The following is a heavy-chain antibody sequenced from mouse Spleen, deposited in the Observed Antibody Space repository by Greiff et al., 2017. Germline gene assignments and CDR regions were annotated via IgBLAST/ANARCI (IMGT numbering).Heavy chain of an antibody. J-gene: IGHJ2*01. Sequence: QVQLKESGAELVMPGASVKLSCKASGYTFTSYWMHWVKQRPGQGLEWIGEIDPSDSYTNYNQKFKGKATLTVDKSSSTAYMQLSSLTSEDSAVYYCARRKVYDGYRDYGGQGTTLTVSS. CDR2: IDPSDSYT. CDR3: ARRKVYDGYRDY. CDR1: GYTFTSYW. D-gene: IGHD2-3*01. V-gene: IGHV1-69*01.